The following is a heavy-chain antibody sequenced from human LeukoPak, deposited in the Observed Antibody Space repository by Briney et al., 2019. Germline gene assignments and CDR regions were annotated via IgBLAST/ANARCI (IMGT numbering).Heavy chain of an antibody. J-gene: IGHJ4*02. CDR1: GGSISGYY. CDR2: IYYSGST. D-gene: IGHD3-22*01. V-gene: IGHV4-59*08. CDR3: ARRAFSSGYYYFDY. Sequence: PSETLSLTCTVSGGSISGYYWSWIRQPPGKGPEWIGYIYYSGSTNYNPSLKSRVTISVDTSKNQFSLKLSSVTAADTAVYYCARRAFSSGYYYFDYWGQGTLVTVSS.